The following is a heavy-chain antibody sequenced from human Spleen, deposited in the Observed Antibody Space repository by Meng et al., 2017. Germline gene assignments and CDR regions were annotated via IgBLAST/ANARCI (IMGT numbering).Heavy chain of an antibody. J-gene: IGHJ4*02. V-gene: IGHV3-23*01. CDR3: AKDRVRIVGATDFDY. Sequence: GESLKISCAASGFTFSKYAVSWVRQAPGKGLEWVAAISGSVGSTSYADSVKGRFTISRDNSKNTVYLQMNSLRAEDTAVYYCAKDRVRIVGATDFDYWGQGTLVTVSS. D-gene: IGHD1-26*01. CDR1: GFTFSKYA. CDR2: ISGSVGST.